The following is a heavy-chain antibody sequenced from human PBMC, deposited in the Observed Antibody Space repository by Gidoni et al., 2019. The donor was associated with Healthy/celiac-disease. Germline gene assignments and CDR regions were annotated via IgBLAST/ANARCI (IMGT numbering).Heavy chain of an antibody. CDR1: GFTFGSYS. Sequence: EVQLVESGGGLVQPGGSLRLSCAASGFTFGSYSMNWVRQAPGKGLEWVSYISSSISTIYYADSVKGRFTISRDNAKNSLYLQMNSLRDEDTAVYYCARDFYYDSSGYRDWGQGTLVTVSS. CDR3: ARDFYYDSSGYRD. D-gene: IGHD3-22*01. CDR2: ISSSISTI. V-gene: IGHV3-48*02. J-gene: IGHJ4*02.